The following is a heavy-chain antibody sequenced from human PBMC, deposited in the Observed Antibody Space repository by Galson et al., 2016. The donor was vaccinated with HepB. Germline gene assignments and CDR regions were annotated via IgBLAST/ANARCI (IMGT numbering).Heavy chain of an antibody. CDR3: ARDDSGGWYGFHYGMDV. Sequence: ETLSLTCTVSGASISGYYLSWIRQPPGKGLEWSGHIYYSGRTNYNPSLKSRVTISVDTSKNQFSLKLSSVTAADTAVYYCARDDSGGWYGFHYGMDVWGQGTTVTVSS. CDR2: IYYSGRT. J-gene: IGHJ6*02. CDR1: GASISGYY. D-gene: IGHD6-19*01. V-gene: IGHV4-59*01.